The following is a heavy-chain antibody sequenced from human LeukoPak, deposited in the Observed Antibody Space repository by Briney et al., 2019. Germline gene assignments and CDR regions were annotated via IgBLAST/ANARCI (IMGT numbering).Heavy chain of an antibody. CDR2: IDPGDSDT. J-gene: IGHJ6*02. CDR3: ARRSGSYYGVNYYGMAV. V-gene: IGHV5-51*01. D-gene: IGHD1-26*01. CDR1: GSSFTSYW. Sequence: GASLEISCQGSGSSFTSYWIGWVRQLPGKGLEWMGIIDPGDSDTRYSPSFQGQVTISADKSISTAYLQWSSLKASDTAMYYCARRSGSYYGVNYYGMAVWGQGTTGTVS.